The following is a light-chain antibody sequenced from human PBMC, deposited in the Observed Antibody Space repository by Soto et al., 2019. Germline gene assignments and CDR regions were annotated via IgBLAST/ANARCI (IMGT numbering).Light chain of an antibody. J-gene: IGLJ1*01. CDR3: AAWDDSLNGHYV. CDR2: SNN. Sequence: QSVLTQPPSASGTPGQMVTISCSGSSSNIGSNTVNWYQQLPGTAPKLLIYSNNQRPSGVPDRFSGSESGASASLAISGLQSEDEADYYCAAWDDSLNGHYVFGTGTKVTVL. V-gene: IGLV1-44*01. CDR1: SSNIGSNT.